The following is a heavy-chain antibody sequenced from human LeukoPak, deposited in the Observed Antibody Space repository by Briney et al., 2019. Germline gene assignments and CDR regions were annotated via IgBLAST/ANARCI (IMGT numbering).Heavy chain of an antibody. J-gene: IGHJ6*02. CDR1: GGTFSSYA. D-gene: IGHD6-13*01. Sequence: SVKVSCKASGGTFSSYAISWVRQAPGQGLEWMGGIIPIFGTANYAQKFQGRVTITAGESTSTAYMELSSLRSEDTAVYYCAGEIAAAFYYYGMDVWGQGTTVTVSS. CDR3: AGEIAAAFYYYGMDV. V-gene: IGHV1-69*13. CDR2: IIPIFGTA.